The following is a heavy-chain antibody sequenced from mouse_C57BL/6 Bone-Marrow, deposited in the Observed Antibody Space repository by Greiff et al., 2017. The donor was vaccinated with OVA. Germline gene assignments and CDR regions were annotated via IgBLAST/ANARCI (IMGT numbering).Heavy chain of an antibody. J-gene: IGHJ2*01. Sequence: QVQLQQSGAELARPGASVKLSCKASGYTFTSYGISWVKQRTGQGLEWIGEIYPRSGNTYYNEKFKGKATLTADKSSSTAYMELRSLTSEDSAVYVCARGDFHYYGSSYGYWGQGTTLTVSS. D-gene: IGHD1-1*01. V-gene: IGHV1-81*01. CDR3: ARGDFHYYGSSYGY. CDR2: IYPRSGNT. CDR1: GYTFTSYG.